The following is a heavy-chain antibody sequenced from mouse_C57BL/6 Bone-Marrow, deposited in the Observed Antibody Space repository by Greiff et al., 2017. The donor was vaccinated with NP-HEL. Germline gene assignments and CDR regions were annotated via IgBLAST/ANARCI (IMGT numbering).Heavy chain of an antibody. CDR1: GYTFTSYW. D-gene: IGHD1-1*01. Sequence: VQLQQPGAELVKPGASVKLSCKASGYTFTSYWMQWVKQRPGQGLEWIGEIDPSDSYTNYNQKFKGKATLTVDTSSSTAYMQLSSLTSEDSAVYYCARPGYGSPFAYWGQGTLVTVSA. V-gene: IGHV1-50*01. CDR2: IDPSDSYT. J-gene: IGHJ3*01. CDR3: ARPGYGSPFAY.